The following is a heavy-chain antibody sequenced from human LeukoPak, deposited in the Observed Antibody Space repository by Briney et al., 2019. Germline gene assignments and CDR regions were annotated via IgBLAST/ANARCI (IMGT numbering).Heavy chain of an antibody. J-gene: IGHJ1*01. CDR2: ISAYNGNT. CDR3: ARDGIVVVVGATHEYFHH. V-gene: IGHV1-18*01. CDR1: GYTFTRYG. Sequence: EASVKVSCKASGYTFTRYGISWVRQAPGQGLEWMGWISAYNGNTNYAQKLRGRVTMTTDTSTRTAYMELRSLRSDGTAVYYCARDGIVVVVGATHEYFHHWGQGTLITVSS. D-gene: IGHD2-15*01.